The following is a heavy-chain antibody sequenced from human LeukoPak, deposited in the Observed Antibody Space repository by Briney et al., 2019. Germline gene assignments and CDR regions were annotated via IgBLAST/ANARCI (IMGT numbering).Heavy chain of an antibody. CDR2: ITWNSDSI. J-gene: IGHJ4*02. Sequence: SLRLSCAASGFIFDDYAMHWVRQAPGKGLEWVSGITWNSDSIGYADSVKGRFTISRDNAKNSLYRAMNSLRADDMALYYCAKGSTYYDDNSESYFDYWGQGTLVTVSS. V-gene: IGHV3-9*03. CDR3: AKGSTYYDDNSESYFDY. CDR1: GFIFDDYA. D-gene: IGHD3-22*01.